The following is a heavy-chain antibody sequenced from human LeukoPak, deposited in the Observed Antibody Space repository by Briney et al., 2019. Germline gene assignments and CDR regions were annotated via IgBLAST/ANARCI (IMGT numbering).Heavy chain of an antibody. Sequence: PGGSLRLSCAASGFTFSSYGMHWVRQAPGKGLEWVAFIRYDGSNKYYAGSVKGRFTISRDNSKNTLYLQMNSLRAEDTAVYYCAKRSRYSSGWYYPFDYWGQGTLVTVSS. CDR3: AKRSRYSSGWYYPFDY. CDR2: IRYDGSNK. J-gene: IGHJ4*02. D-gene: IGHD6-19*01. CDR1: GFTFSSYG. V-gene: IGHV3-30*02.